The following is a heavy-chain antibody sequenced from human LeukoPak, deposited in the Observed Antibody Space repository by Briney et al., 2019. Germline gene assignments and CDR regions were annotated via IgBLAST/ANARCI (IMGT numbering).Heavy chain of an antibody. J-gene: IGHJ3*02. V-gene: IGHV1-18*01. CDR2: ISAYNGNT. CDR3: AGRTTVTTGRAFDI. CDR1: GYTFTSYG. D-gene: IGHD4-17*01. Sequence: ASVKASCKASGYTFTSYGISWVRQAPGQGLEWMGWISAYNGNTNYAQKLQGRVTMTTDTSTSTAYMELRSLRSDDTAVYYCAGRTTVTTGRAFDIWGQGTMVTVSS.